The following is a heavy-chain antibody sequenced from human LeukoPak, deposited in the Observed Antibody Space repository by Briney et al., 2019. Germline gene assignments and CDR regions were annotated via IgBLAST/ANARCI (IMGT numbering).Heavy chain of an antibody. CDR3: ARERGLYF. J-gene: IGHJ3*01. CDR1: GFTFSSYS. D-gene: IGHD2/OR15-2a*01. V-gene: IGHV3-48*01. CDR2: ISSSSSTI. Sequence: PGGSLRLSCAASGFTFSSYSVNWVPQAPGKGLLWGSYISSSSSTIYYADSVKGRFTISRDNARNSLYLQTHSLSAEHTAAYYCARERGLYFGGQGTMVTVSS.